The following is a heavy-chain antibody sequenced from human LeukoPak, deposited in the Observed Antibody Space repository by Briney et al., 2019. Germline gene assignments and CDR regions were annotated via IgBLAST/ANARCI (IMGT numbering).Heavy chain of an antibody. Sequence: SETLSLTCTVSGGSISSGGYYWSWIRQHPGKGLEWIGYIYYSGSTYYNPSLKSRVTISVDTSKNQFSLKLSSVTAADTAVYYCARGGFDSSGYRQFDPWGQGTLVTVSS. CDR1: GGSISSGGYY. CDR3: ARGGFDSSGYRQFDP. CDR2: IYYSGST. D-gene: IGHD3-22*01. J-gene: IGHJ5*02. V-gene: IGHV4-31*03.